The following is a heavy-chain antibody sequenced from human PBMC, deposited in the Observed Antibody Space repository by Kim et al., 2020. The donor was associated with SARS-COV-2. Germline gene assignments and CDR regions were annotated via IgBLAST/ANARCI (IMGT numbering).Heavy chain of an antibody. J-gene: IGHJ4*02. Sequence: GGSLRLSCAASGFTFSSYAMHWVRQAPGKGLEWVAVISYDGSNKYYADSVKGRFTISRDNSKNTLYLQMNSLRAEDTAVYYCARAGSGSYYPLDYWGQGTLVTVSS. CDR1: GFTFSSYA. D-gene: IGHD3-10*01. CDR3: ARAGSGSYYPLDY. V-gene: IGHV3-30-3*01. CDR2: ISYDGSNK.